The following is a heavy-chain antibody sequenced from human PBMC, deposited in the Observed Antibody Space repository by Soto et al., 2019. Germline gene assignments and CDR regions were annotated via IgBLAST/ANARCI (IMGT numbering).Heavy chain of an antibody. CDR2: IYPGDSDT. CDR1: GYSFASHW. J-gene: IGHJ4*02. CDR3: ARYSGSYWHYLDF. Sequence: GESLKISCKGSGYSFASHWVAWVRQMPEKGLEWIGTIYPGDSDTKYSSAFRGHVTISADTSVSTAYLQWRSLEATDSAIYYCARYSGSYWHYLDFWGQGALVTVSS. V-gene: IGHV5-51*01. D-gene: IGHD1-26*01.